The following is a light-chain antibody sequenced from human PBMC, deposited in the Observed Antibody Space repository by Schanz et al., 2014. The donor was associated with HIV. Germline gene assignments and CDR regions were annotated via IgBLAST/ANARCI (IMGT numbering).Light chain of an antibody. J-gene: IGLJ2*01. CDR1: SSDIGGSDY. V-gene: IGLV2-14*03. Sequence: QSALTQPASVSGSPGQSITISCSGTSSDIGGSDYVSWYQQHPGRAPKVLIYDVRDRPSGVSNRFSGSKSGNTASLTISGLQAEDEADYYCSSYTSSSTPVVFGGGTKLTVL. CDR3: SSYTSSSTPVV. CDR2: DVR.